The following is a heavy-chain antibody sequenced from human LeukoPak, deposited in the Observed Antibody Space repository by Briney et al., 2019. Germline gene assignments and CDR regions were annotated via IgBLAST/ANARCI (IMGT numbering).Heavy chain of an antibody. V-gene: IGHV4-38-2*02. CDR1: GYSISSGYF. CDR2: IYHSGTT. J-gene: IGHJ5*02. Sequence: SETLSLTCTVSGYSISSGYFWGWIRQPPGKGLEWIGSIYHSGTTYYNPSFKSRVTISVDTSKNQFSLKLTSVTAADTAVYYCARGYSSSWYFNWFDPWGQGTLVTVSS. D-gene: IGHD6-13*01. CDR3: ARGYSSSWYFNWFDP.